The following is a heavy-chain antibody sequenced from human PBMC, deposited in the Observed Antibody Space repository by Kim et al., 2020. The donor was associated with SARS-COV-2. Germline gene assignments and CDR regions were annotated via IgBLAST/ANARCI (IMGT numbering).Heavy chain of an antibody. CDR1: GYTFTNYG. J-gene: IGHJ4*01. CDR2: ISANNGNT. Sequence: ASVKVSCKASGYTFTNYGINWVRQAPGQGLEWMGWISANNGNTNYAQKVQGRVTMTTDTTTSTAYMELRSLISDDTAVYFCARGGMATLVQGTPTAFYYW. D-gene: IGHD3-10*01. CDR3: ARGGMATLVQGTPTAFYY. V-gene: IGHV1-18*01.